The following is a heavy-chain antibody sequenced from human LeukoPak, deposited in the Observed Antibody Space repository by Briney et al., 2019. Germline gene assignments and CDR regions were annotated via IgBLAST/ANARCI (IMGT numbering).Heavy chain of an antibody. CDR1: GYTFTGYY. CDR2: INPNSGGT. V-gene: IGHV1-2*02. J-gene: IGHJ3*02. CDR3: AKDLHLSVPDAFDI. Sequence: ASVKVSCKASGYTFTGYYMHWVRQAPGQGLEWMGWINPNSGGTNYAQKFQGRVTMTRDTSISTAYMELSRLRSDDTAVYYCAKDLHLSVPDAFDIWGQGTMVSVSS.